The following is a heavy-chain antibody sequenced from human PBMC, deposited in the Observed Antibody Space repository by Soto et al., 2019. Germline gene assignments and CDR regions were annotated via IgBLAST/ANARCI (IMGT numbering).Heavy chain of an antibody. Sequence: EVQLLESGGGLVQPGGSLRLSCAASGFTLGTYVMTWVRQAPGKGLEWVSAISGSGGSTNYADPVKGRFTISRDNTKNTLYLQMNSLSVEETAVYYCAKDRKGSYCSGGTCYSFDYWGQGTLVTVPS. CDR1: GFTLGTYV. J-gene: IGHJ4*02. CDR3: AKDRKGSYCSGGTCYSFDY. CDR2: ISGSGGST. D-gene: IGHD2-15*01. V-gene: IGHV3-23*01.